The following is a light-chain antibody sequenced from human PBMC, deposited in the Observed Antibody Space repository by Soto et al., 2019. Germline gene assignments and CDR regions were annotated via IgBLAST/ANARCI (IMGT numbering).Light chain of an antibody. J-gene: IGKJ4*01. Sequence: DIQMTQSPSTLSASVGDRVTITCRASQSISSWLAWYQQKPGKAPKLLIYKASSLESGAPSRFSGSGSGTEFTLTISSLQPDDFATYYCQQYNSYWLTFGGGTKVEIK. V-gene: IGKV1-5*03. CDR3: QQYNSYWLT. CDR2: KAS. CDR1: QSISSW.